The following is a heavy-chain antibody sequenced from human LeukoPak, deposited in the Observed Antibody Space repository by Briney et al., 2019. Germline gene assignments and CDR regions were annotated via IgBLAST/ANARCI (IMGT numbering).Heavy chain of an antibody. V-gene: IGHV3-48*01. D-gene: IGHD6-13*01. CDR3: ARGGRYSSSWYSFDY. CDR2: ISSSGSTI. J-gene: IGHJ4*02. Sequence: GGSLRLSCAASGFTFSGYGMNWVRQAPGKGLEWVSYISSSGSTIYYTDSVKGRFTISRDNAKNSLYLQMNSLRAEDTAVYYCARGGRYSSSWYSFDYWGQGTLVTVSS. CDR1: GFTFSGYG.